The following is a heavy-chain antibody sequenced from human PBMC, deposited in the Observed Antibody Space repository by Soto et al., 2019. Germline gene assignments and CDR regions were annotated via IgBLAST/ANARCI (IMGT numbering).Heavy chain of an antibody. CDR3: ARIRDHCSGGSCYSGTDY. Sequence: SGPTLVNPTDPLTLTCTFSGFSLSNARMGVGWIRQPPGKALEWLAHIFSNDEKSYSTSLKSRLTISKDTSKSQVVLTMTNMDPVDTATYYCARIRDHCSGGSCYSGTDYWGQGTLVTVSS. CDR2: IFSNDEK. J-gene: IGHJ4*02. D-gene: IGHD2-15*01. V-gene: IGHV2-26*01. CDR1: GFSLSNARMG.